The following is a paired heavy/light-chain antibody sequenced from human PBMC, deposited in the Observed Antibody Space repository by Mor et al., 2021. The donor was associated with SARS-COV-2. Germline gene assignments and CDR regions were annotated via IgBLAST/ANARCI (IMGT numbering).Heavy chain of an antibody. CDR1: GFTFSNYW. CDR2: IRGDGNEK. J-gene: IGHJ6*02. V-gene: IGHV3-7*01. Sequence: EVQVVESGGGLVQPGGSLRLSCAASGFTFSNYWMRWVRQAPGKGLEWVASIRGDGNEKSYVDSAKGRFTISRDNAKNSMYLEMNSLRGEDTAVYYCGRVRGGRDMDVWGQGTTVIVSS. D-gene: IGHD3-16*01. CDR3: GRVRGGRDMDV.
Light chain of an antibody. V-gene: IGKV1-39*01. CDR1: QSISNY. Sequence: DIQMTQSPSSLSASVGDRVTITCRASQSISNYLYWYQQKPGKAPKLLIYTASTLQSGVPSRFSGSGSGTDFTLTISSLQPEDFATYYCQQSYSVPLTFGGGTKVEIK. CDR2: TAS. CDR3: QQSYSVPLT. J-gene: IGKJ4*01.